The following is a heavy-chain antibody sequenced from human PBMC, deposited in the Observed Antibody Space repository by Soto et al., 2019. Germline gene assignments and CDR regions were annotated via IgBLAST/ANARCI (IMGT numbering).Heavy chain of an antibody. CDR1: GFTFSSYS. CDR3: AKENGGGLGY. CDR2: ISSSSSTI. Sequence: EVQLVESGGGLVQPGGSLRLSCAASGFTFSSYSMNWVRQAPGKGLEWVSYISSSSSTIYYADSVKGRFTISRDNSKNTLYLQMNSLRAEDTAVYYCAKENGGGLGYWGQGTLVTVSS. J-gene: IGHJ4*02. V-gene: IGHV3-48*01. D-gene: IGHD3-16*01.